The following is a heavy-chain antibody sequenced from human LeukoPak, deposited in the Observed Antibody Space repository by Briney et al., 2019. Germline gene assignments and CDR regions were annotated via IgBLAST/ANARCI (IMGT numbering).Heavy chain of an antibody. Sequence: SETLSLTCTVPGGSISTYNWSWIRQPAGKGLEWIGRIYTSGSTNYNPSLKSRVTTSVDTYKNQFSLKLSSVTAADTAVYFCARGTVPKAFDIWGQGAMVTVS. J-gene: IGHJ3*02. CDR2: IYTSGST. V-gene: IGHV4-4*07. CDR1: GGSISTYN. D-gene: IGHD1/OR15-1a*01. CDR3: ARGTVPKAFDI.